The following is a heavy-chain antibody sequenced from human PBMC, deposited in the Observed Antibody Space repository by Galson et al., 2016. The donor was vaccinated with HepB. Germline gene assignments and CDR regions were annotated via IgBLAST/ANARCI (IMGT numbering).Heavy chain of an antibody. CDR3: ARDLSGPDY. J-gene: IGHJ4*02. Sequence: SLRLSCAASGFTFRNHQMHWVRQVPGKGLVWVSRIEPDGSSPIYADSVKGRFTISRDNAENRLYLQMNSLRAEDTAIYYCARDLSGPDYWGQGTLVTVSS. CDR1: GFTFRNHQ. V-gene: IGHV3-74*01. CDR2: IEPDGSSP.